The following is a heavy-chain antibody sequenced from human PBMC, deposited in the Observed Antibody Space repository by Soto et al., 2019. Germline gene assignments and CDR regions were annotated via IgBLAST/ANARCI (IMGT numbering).Heavy chain of an antibody. CDR2: IDHSGST. CDR3: ARGFAEQQPTNFDY. V-gene: IGHV4-34*01. J-gene: IGHJ4*02. CDR1: GVSFSGYY. Sequence: PSETLSLTCAVYGVSFSGYYWSWIRQPPGRGLEWIGEIDHSGSTNYNPSLKSRVTISVDTSKNQFSLKLSSVTAADTAVYYCARGFAEQQPTNFDYWGQGTLVTVSS. D-gene: IGHD6-13*01.